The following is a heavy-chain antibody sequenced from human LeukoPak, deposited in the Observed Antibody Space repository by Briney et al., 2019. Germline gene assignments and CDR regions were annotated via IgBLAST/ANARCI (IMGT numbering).Heavy chain of an antibody. CDR2: IYSSGST. D-gene: IGHD6-6*01. CDR3: ARGRSIAARNYYYYYYMDV. CDR1: GGSISSGSYY. J-gene: IGHJ6*03. V-gene: IGHV4-61*02. Sequence: SETLSLTCTVSGGSISSGSYYWNWIRQPAGKGLQWIGRIYSSGSTNYNPSLKSRVTISVDTSKNQFSLKLSSVTAADTAVYYCARGRSIAARNYYYYYYMDVWGKGTTVTVSS.